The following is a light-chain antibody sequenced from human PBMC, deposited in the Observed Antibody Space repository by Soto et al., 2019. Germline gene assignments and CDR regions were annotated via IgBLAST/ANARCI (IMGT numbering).Light chain of an antibody. V-gene: IGKV1-39*01. CDR3: QQGYSTPPT. Sequence: DIQMTQSPSSLSASVGDRVTITCRASESITTYLNWYQQRPGKAPKLLIFAAASLQSGVPSRFSGTGSGTDFTLTISTLQPEDSATYYCQQGYSTPPTFGQGTKVEIQ. J-gene: IGKJ1*01. CDR1: ESITTY. CDR2: AAA.